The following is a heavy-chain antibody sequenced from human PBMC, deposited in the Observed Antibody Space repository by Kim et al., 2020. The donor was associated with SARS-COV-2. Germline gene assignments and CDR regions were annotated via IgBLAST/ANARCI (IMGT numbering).Heavy chain of an antibody. Sequence: YNPSLKTRVTISVDTTKNQFSLKLSSVTAADTAVYYCARSGIVGATTLDYWGQGTLVTVSS. D-gene: IGHD1-26*01. J-gene: IGHJ4*02. CDR3: ARSGIVGATTLDY. V-gene: IGHV4-59*01.